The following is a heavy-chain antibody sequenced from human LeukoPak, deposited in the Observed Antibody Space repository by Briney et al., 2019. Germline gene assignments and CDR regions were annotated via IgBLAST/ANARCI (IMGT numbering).Heavy chain of an antibody. CDR2: MNPNSGNT. Sequence: ASVKVSCKASGYTFTGYYMHWVRQAPGQGLEWMGWMNPNSGNTGYAQKFQGRVTMTRNTSISTAYMELSSLRSEDTAVYYCARDGVVVVAATSEDYYYYGMDVWGQGTTVTVSS. V-gene: IGHV1-8*02. CDR3: ARDGVVVVAATSEDYYYYGMDV. CDR1: GYTFTGYY. D-gene: IGHD2-15*01. J-gene: IGHJ6*02.